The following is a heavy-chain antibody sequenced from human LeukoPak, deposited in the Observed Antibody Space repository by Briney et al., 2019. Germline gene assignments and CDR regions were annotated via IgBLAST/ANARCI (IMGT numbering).Heavy chain of an antibody. CDR1: GFTFSSYA. Sequence: GGSLRPSCAASGFTFSSYAMSWVRQAPGKGLEWVSAISGSGGSTYYADSVKGRFTISRDNSKNTLYLQMNSLRAEDTAVYYCAKDGYYYDSSGTAWYWGQGTLVTVSS. CDR3: AKDGYYYDSSGTAWY. J-gene: IGHJ4*02. D-gene: IGHD3-22*01. CDR2: ISGSGGST. V-gene: IGHV3-23*01.